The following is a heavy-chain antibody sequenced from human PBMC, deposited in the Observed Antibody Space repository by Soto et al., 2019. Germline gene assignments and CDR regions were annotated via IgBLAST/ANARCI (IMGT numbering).Heavy chain of an antibody. J-gene: IGHJ4*02. Sequence: QVQLVESGGGVVQPGRSLRLSCAASGFTFSSYGMHWVRQAPGKGLEWVAVIWYDGSNKYYADSVKGRFTISRDNSKNTLYLQMNSLRAEDTAVYYCAGDSYSSGWYALGYWGQGTLVTVSS. V-gene: IGHV3-33*01. CDR3: AGDSYSSGWYALGY. CDR1: GFTFSSYG. CDR2: IWYDGSNK. D-gene: IGHD6-19*01.